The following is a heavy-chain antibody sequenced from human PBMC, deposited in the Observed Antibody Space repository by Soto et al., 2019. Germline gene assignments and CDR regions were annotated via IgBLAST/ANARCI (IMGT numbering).Heavy chain of an antibody. J-gene: IGHJ4*02. Sequence: QIQLVQSGAEVKKPGASVTVSCKASGYNFVNYGLSWVRQAPGQGLEWMGWISAQNGNTNLAQKFQGRVTMTTDKSTSTAYMELRSLRSGDTAVYYCARNHKFCTATSCSYFDYWGQGTLVTVSS. CDR2: ISAQNGNT. D-gene: IGHD2-2*01. V-gene: IGHV1-18*01. CDR3: ARNHKFCTATSCSYFDY. CDR1: GYNFVNYG.